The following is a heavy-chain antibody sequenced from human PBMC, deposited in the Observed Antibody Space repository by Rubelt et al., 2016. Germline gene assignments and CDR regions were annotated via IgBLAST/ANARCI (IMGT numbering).Heavy chain of an antibody. CDR3: ASPIVGATSA. CDR2: ISYDGSNK. J-gene: IGHJ5*02. D-gene: IGHD1-26*01. V-gene: IGHV3-30*04. Sequence: GLEWVAVISYDGSNKYYADSVKGRFTISRDNSKNTLYLQMNSLRAEDTAVYYCASPIVGATSAWGQGTLVTVSS.